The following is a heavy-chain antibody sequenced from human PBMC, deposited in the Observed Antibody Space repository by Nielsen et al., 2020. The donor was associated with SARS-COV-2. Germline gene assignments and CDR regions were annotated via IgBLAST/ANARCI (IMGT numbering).Heavy chain of an antibody. CDR1: GFSFDTYA. CDR3: ARVGGYSFYLDY. Sequence: GESLKISCAAAGFSFDTYAMNWVRQAPGKGLEWVSSISSSSSYIYYADSVKGRFTISRDNAKNSLYLQMNSLRAEDTAVYYCARVGGYSFYLDYWGQGTLVTVSS. V-gene: IGHV3-21*01. CDR2: ISSSSSYI. J-gene: IGHJ4*02. D-gene: IGHD5-18*01.